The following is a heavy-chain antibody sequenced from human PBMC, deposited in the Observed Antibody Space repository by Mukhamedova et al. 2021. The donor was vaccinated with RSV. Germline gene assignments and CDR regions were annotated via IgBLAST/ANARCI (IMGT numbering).Heavy chain of an antibody. Sequence: VRQMPGKGLEWIGRIDPTDSFTMYSPAFEGHVTMSVDTSITTSYLQWSSLKASSSALYYCSRSPNWRSRHYSYYIDVWCKGTTV. J-gene: IGHJ6*03. CDR3: SRSPNWRSRHYSYYIDV. D-gene: IGHD1-1*01. V-gene: IGHV5-10-1*01. CDR2: IDPTDSFT.